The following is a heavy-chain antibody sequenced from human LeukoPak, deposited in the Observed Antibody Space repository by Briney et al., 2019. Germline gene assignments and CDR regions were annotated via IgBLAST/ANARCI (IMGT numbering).Heavy chain of an antibody. CDR1: GFTVSSIH. CDR2: INDRGGAK. D-gene: IGHD6-13*01. J-gene: IGHJ4*02. Sequence: GGSLRLSCAASGFTVSSIHMVWVRQAPGKGLEWVSAINDRGGAKFYADSVKGRFTISRDNSKNTFYLQMNSLGAEDTAVYYCAKDRASSSSATALDCWGQGTLVTVSS. CDR3: AKDRASSSSATALDC. V-gene: IGHV3-23*01.